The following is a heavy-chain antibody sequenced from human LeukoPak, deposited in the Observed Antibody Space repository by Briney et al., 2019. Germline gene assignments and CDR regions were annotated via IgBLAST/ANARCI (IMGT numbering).Heavy chain of an antibody. CDR2: INAGNGNT. V-gene: IGHV1-3*01. J-gene: IGHJ3*02. Sequence: GASVKVSCKASGYTFTSYAMHWVRQAPGQRLEWMGWINAGNGNTKYSQKLQGRVTMTTDTSTSTAYMELRTLRSDDTAVYYCARDRDGSTDAFDIWGQGTMVTVSS. CDR3: ARDRDGSTDAFDI. CDR1: GYTFTSYA.